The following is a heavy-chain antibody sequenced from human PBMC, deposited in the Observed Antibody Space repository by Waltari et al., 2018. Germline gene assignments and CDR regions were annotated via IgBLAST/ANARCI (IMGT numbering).Heavy chain of an antibody. CDR3: AKESLLNDDYGGYED. Sequence: EVQLLESGGGLVQPGGCLRLSCIASGFTFSRYDMNWVRQAPGKRLEGVAAMIGVGRSTYYADSVKGRFTISRDNAKNTLYLQMNSLRAEDAALYYCAKESLLNDDYGGYEDWGQVTLVTVSS. V-gene: IGHV3-23*01. J-gene: IGHJ4*02. CDR2: MIGVGRST. CDR1: GFTFSRYD. D-gene: IGHD4-17*01.